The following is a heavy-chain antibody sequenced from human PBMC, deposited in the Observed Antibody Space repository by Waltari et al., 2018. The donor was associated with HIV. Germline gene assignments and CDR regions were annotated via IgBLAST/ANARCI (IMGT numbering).Heavy chain of an antibody. CDR3: ASIAYCGGDCYPRGMDV. D-gene: IGHD2-21*02. CDR2: IYIGGST. J-gene: IGHJ6*02. V-gene: IGHV3-66*01. Sequence: EVQLVESGGGLVQPGGSLRLSCAAPGFTVSSNYMSWVRQAPGKGLEWGAVIYIGGSTYYADSGKGRFTIARDNYKNTLYLQMNSLRAEDTAVYYCASIAYCGGDCYPRGMDVWGQGTTVTVSS. CDR1: GFTVSSNY.